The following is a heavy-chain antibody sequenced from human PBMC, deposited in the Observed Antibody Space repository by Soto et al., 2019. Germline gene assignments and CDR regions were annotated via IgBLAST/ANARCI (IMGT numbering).Heavy chain of an antibody. CDR2: IKSKTDGGTT. J-gene: IGHJ3*02. CDR3: TTEELFRFGESSMGAFDI. Sequence: GGSLRLSCAASGFTFSNAWMNWVRQAPGKGLEWVGRIKSKTDGGTTDYATPWKGRFTISRDDSKNTLYLQMNSLKTADTAVYYCTTEELFRFGESSMGAFDIWGQGTMVTVSS. CDR1: GFTFSNAW. V-gene: IGHV3-15*07. D-gene: IGHD3-10*01.